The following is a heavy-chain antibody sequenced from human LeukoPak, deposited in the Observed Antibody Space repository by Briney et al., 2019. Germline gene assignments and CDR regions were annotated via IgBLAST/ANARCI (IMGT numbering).Heavy chain of an antibody. V-gene: IGHV1-8*01. J-gene: IGHJ4*02. CDR2: MNPNSGNT. D-gene: IGHD6-19*01. CDR3: ASQAGYSSGWYSFDY. Sequence: ASVKVSCKASGYTFTSYDINWVRQAAGQGLEWMGWMNPNSGNTGYAQKFQGRVTMTRNTSISTAYMELSSLRSEDTAVYYCASQAGYSSGWYSFDYWGQGTLVTVSS. CDR1: GYTFTSYD.